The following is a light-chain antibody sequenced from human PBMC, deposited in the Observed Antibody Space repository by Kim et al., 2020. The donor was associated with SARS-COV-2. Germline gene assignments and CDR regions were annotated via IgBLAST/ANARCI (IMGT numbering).Light chain of an antibody. CDR3: QQRYTWPQLA. CDR1: QSVSSY. CDR2: DAY. J-gene: IGKJ4*01. Sequence: EIVMTQSPATLSLSPGERATLSCRASQSVSSYSAWYQQKPGQAPRLLIYDAYKRATGIPARFSGSGSGTEFTLTISSLAPEGFAVYYCQQRYTWPQLAFGGRTKVDIK. V-gene: IGKV3-11*01.